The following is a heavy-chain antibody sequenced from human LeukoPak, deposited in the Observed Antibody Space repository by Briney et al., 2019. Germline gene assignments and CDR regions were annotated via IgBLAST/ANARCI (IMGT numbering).Heavy chain of an antibody. J-gene: IGHJ6*03. CDR1: GYSISSGYY. V-gene: IGHV4-38-2*01. CDR3: ARGRGYSSSWYLYYYYMDV. D-gene: IGHD6-13*01. Sequence: SETLSLTCAVSGYSISSGYYWGWIRQPPGKGLEWIGSIYHSGSTYYNPSLKSRVTISVDTSKNQFSLKLSSVTAADTAVYYCARGRGYSSSWYLYYYYMDVWGKGTTVTVSS. CDR2: IYHSGST.